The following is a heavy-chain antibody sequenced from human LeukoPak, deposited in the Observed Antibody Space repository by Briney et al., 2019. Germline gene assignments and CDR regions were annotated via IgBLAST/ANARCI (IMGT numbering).Heavy chain of an antibody. D-gene: IGHD2-15*01. CDR3: ARVGYTDTWYSSPPFDY. Sequence: PGGSLRLSCAVSGFTVSNNYMSWVRQAPGKGLEWVSIIYSGGSTYYADSVKARFTISRGNSKNIVHLQMNSLRAEDTALYYCARVGYTDTWYSSPPFDYWGQGTLVTVSS. J-gene: IGHJ4*02. V-gene: IGHV3-66*01. CDR1: GFTVSNNY. CDR2: IYSGGST.